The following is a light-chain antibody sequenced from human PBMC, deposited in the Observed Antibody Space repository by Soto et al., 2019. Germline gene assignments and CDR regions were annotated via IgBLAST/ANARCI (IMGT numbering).Light chain of an antibody. CDR3: QQYDNLPIT. CDR2: DAS. CDR1: QDISNY. V-gene: IGKV1-33*01. J-gene: IGKJ5*01. Sequence: DIQMTQSPSSLSASVGDRVTITCQARQDISNYLNWYQQKPGKAPKLLIYDASNLETGVPSRFSGSGSGTEFTFTISSLQPEDIATYYCQQYDNLPITFGQGTRLEIK.